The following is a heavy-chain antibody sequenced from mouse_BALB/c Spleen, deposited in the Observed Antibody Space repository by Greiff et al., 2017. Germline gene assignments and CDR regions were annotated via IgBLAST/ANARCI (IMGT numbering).Heavy chain of an antibody. Sequence: EVQLQQSGPGLVKPSQSLSLTCTVTGYSITSDYAWNWIRQFPGNKLEWMGYISYSGSTSYNPSLKSRISITRDTSKNQFFLQLNSVTTEDTATYYCARSTMITTNAMDYWGQGTSVTVSS. V-gene: IGHV3-2*02. CDR1: GYSITSDYA. J-gene: IGHJ4*01. CDR3: ARSTMITTNAMDY. CDR2: ISYSGST. D-gene: IGHD2-4*01.